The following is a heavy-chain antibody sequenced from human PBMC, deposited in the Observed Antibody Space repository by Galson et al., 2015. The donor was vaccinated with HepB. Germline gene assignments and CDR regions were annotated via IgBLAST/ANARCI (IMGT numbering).Heavy chain of an antibody. J-gene: IGHJ6*02. CDR2: VNSDGSSA. V-gene: IGHV3-74*01. CDR1: GFTFSRYW. D-gene: IGHD4-17*01. Sequence: SLRLSGAASGFTFSRYWMHWVRQAPGEGLAWVSRVNSDGSSASYADSVKGRFTISRDNAKNTLYLQMNSLRAEDTAVYYCARVGGDYQSYYYYGMDVWGQGTTVTVSS. CDR3: ARVGGDYQSYYYYGMDV.